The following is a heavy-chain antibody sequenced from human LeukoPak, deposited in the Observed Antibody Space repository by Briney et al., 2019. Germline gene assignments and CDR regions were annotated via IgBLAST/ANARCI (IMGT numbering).Heavy chain of an antibody. CDR1: GGSISSYY. V-gene: IGHV4-59*12. CDR3: TREVAYCSGGSCYADY. J-gene: IGHJ4*02. CDR2: IYYSGST. Sequence: PSETLSLTCTVSGGSISSYYWSWIRQPPGKGLEWIGYIYYSGSTNYNPSLKSRVTISVDTSKNQFSLKVTSVTAADTAVYYCTREVAYCSGGSCYADYWGQGTLVTVSS. D-gene: IGHD2-15*01.